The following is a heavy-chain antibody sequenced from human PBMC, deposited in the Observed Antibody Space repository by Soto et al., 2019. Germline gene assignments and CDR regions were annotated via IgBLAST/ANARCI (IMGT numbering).Heavy chain of an antibody. V-gene: IGHV3-73*01. CDR2: IRSKADSYAT. CDR1: GVRLTRCL. D-gene: IGHD5-12*01. J-gene: IGHJ4*02. CDR3: TCGLIVAHNY. Sequence: WGSRTVDRRAGGVRLTRCLIYCIHPASGKGLEWVGRIRSKADSYATAYAASVEGRFTISRDDSKNTAYLQMNSLKTVDTAVYYCTCGLIVAHNYWGQGNVVTVPS.